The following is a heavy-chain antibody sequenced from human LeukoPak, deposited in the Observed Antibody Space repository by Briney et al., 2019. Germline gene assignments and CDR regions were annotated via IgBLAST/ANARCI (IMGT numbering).Heavy chain of an antibody. V-gene: IGHV3-21*01. CDR1: GFTFSSYS. CDR3: ARIPDYYDSSGYYDY. J-gene: IGHJ4*02. CDR2: ISSSSSYI. Sequence: GGSLRLSCAASGFTFSSYSMNWVRQAPGKGLEWVSSISSSSSYIYYADSVKGRFTIPRDNAKNSLYLQMNSLRAEDTAVYYCARIPDYYDSSGYYDYWGQGTLVTVSS. D-gene: IGHD3-22*01.